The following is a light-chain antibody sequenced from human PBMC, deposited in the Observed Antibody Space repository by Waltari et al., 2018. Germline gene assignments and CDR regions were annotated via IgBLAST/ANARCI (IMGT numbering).Light chain of an antibody. CDR3: QTWGTGTVV. CDR1: SGHRTST. V-gene: IGLV4-69*01. J-gene: IGLJ2*01. Sequence: QLVLTQSPSASASLGASVKLTCTLSSGHRTSTIPWHPPQPEKGPRYLMRVNSDGTHSKGDGIPDRFSGSTSGGERHLTISSLQSEDEADYYCQTWGTGTVVFGGGTKLTVL. CDR2: VNSDGTH.